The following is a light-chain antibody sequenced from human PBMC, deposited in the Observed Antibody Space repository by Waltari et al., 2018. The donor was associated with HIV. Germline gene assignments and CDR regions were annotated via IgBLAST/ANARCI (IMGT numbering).Light chain of an antibody. CDR3: SSYTSSSTLYV. CDR1: SSTVVGYNY. V-gene: IGLV2-14*01. CDR2: DVS. J-gene: IGLJ1*01. Sequence: QSALTHPASVYGSPGQSIPISCTGTSSTVVGYNYFSWYQQHPGKAPKLMIYDVSNRPSGVSNRFSGSKSGNTASLTNSGLQAEDEADYYCSSYTSSSTLYVFGTGTKVTVL.